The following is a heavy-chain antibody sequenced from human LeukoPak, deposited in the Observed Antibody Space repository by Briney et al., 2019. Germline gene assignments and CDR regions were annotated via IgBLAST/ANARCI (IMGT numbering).Heavy chain of an antibody. V-gene: IGHV3-21*01. J-gene: IGHJ3*02. D-gene: IGHD2/OR15-2a*01. CDR1: GFTFSSYS. CDR2: ISSSSSYI. CDR3: ARALSPGAFDI. Sequence: GGSLRLSCAASGFTFSSYSMNWVGQAPGKGLDGVSSISSSSSYIYYADSVKGRFTISRDNAKNSLYLQMNSLRAEDTAVYYCARALSPGAFDIWGQGTMVTVSS.